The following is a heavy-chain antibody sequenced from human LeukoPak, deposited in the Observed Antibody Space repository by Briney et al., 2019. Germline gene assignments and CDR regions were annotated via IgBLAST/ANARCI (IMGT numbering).Heavy chain of an antibody. J-gene: IGHJ4*02. CDR2: IYSGGST. D-gene: IGHD2-15*01. V-gene: IGHV3-53*01. CDR1: GFTVSSNH. Sequence: GGSLRLSCAASGFTVSSNHMTWVRQAPGKGLEWVSVIYSGGSTYYADSVRGRFTISRDNSKNTLYLQMNSLRAEDTAVYYCATRRGGGPYYFDYWGQGTLVTVSS. CDR3: ATRRGGGPYYFDY.